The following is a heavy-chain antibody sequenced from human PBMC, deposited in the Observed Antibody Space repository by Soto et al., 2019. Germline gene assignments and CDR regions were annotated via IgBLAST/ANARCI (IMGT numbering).Heavy chain of an antibody. CDR1: GFTFSTYA. Sequence: GGSLILSCAASGFTFSTYAMAWVRQAPGKGLEWVSGVSASGLNTDYADPVKGRFYISRDNSKNTVSLHMNSLRAEDTAVYYCAKRATGTYFDYWGQGTLVTVSS. CDR3: AKRATGTYFDY. D-gene: IGHD1-1*01. CDR2: VSASGLNT. V-gene: IGHV3-23*01. J-gene: IGHJ4*02.